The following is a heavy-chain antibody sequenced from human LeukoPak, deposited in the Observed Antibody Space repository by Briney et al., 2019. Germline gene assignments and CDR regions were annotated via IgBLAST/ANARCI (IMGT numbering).Heavy chain of an antibody. V-gene: IGHV4-34*01. CDR1: GGSISSYY. J-gene: IGHJ5*02. Sequence: SETLSLTCTVSGGSISSYYWSWIRQPPGKGLEWIGEINHSGSTSYNPSLKSRVTISIDTSKNQVSLKLSSVTAADTAVYYCARLRGLYSRRFDPWGQGTLVTVSS. D-gene: IGHD6-13*01. CDR2: INHSGST. CDR3: ARLRGLYSRRFDP.